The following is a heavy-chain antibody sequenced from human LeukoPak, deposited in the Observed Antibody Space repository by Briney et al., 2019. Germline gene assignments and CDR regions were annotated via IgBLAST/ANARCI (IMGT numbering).Heavy chain of an antibody. J-gene: IGHJ4*02. CDR2: IYYSGST. CDR3: ARQYSSSWYIDY. CDR1: GGSISSSSYY. D-gene: IGHD6-13*01. Sequence: PSETLSLTCTVCGGSISSSSYYWGWIRQPPGKGLEWIGSIYYSGSTYYNPSLKSRVTISVDTSKNQFSLKLSSVTAADTAVYYCARQYSSSWYIDYWGQGTLVTVSS. V-gene: IGHV4-39*01.